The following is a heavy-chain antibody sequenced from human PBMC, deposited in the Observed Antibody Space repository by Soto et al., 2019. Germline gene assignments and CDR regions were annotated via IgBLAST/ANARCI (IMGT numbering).Heavy chain of an antibody. D-gene: IGHD5-12*01. CDR3: ARAISGYVT. CDR2: INAGNGNT. V-gene: IGHV1-3*01. Sequence: ASVKVSCKASVYTFSNYGIHWVRQAPGQRLEWMGWINAGNGNTRYSQKFQGRVTLTRDTSASTAYMDLSSLRSEDTAIYYCARAISGYVTWGQGTLVTVSS. J-gene: IGHJ5*02. CDR1: VYTFSNYG.